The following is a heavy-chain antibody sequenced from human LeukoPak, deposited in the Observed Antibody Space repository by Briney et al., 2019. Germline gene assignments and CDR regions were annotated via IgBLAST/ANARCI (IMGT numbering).Heavy chain of an antibody. V-gene: IGHV3-23*01. CDR3: AKETVVVVAATPDAFDI. CDR2: ISGSGGST. CDR1: GFTFSSYA. D-gene: IGHD2-15*01. J-gene: IGHJ3*02. Sequence: GGSLRLSCAASGFTFSSYAMSWVRQAPGKGLEWVSVISGSGGSTHYADSVKDRFTISRDNSKSTLYLQMNSLRAEDTAVYYWAKETVVVVAATPDAFDIWGQGTMVTVSS.